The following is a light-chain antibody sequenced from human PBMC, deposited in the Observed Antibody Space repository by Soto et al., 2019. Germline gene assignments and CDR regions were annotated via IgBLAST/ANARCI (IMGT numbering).Light chain of an antibody. Sequence: DIQLTQFPSSLSASVGDRVTITCRASQNVVKYVNWYQQQPGKAPTLIVYGASNLHLGVPSRFAGGGTGTNFTLAISGLQPGDFASYYCQQTYRSPYIFGQGTNVEMK. V-gene: IGKV1-39*01. CDR2: GAS. CDR3: QQTYRSPYI. J-gene: IGKJ2*01. CDR1: QNVVKY.